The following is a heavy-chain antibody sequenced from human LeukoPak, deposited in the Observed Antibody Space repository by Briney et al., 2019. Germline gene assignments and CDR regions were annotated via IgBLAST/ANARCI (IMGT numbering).Heavy chain of an antibody. Sequence: PGGSLRLSCAASGFTFSSYWMSWVRQAPGKGLEWVANIKQDGSEKYYVDSVKGRFTISRDNAKNSLYLQMNSLRAEDTAVYYCARGSTDSSGYWDPFVYWGQGTLVTVSS. V-gene: IGHV3-7*01. CDR3: ARGSTDSSGYWDPFVY. CDR2: IKQDGSEK. D-gene: IGHD3-22*01. J-gene: IGHJ4*02. CDR1: GFTFSSYW.